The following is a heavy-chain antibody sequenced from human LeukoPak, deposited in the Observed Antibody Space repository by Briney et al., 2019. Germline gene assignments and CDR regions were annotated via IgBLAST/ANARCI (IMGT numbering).Heavy chain of an antibody. CDR2: INHSGGT. Sequence: PSETLSLTCAVYGGSFSGYYWSWIRQPPGKGLEWIGEINHSGGTNYNPSLKSRVTISVDTSKNQFSLKLSSVTAADTAVYYCAREDPRYGGNPSYWGQGTLVTVSS. D-gene: IGHD4-23*01. V-gene: IGHV4-34*01. J-gene: IGHJ4*02. CDR1: GGSFSGYY. CDR3: AREDPRYGGNPSY.